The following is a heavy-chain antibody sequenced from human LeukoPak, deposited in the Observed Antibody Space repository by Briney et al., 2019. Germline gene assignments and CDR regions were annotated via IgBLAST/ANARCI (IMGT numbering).Heavy chain of an antibody. CDR1: GFNFSSYR. Sequence: GGSLRLSCAAAGFNFSSYRMSWVRQAPGKGLEWVANIKHDGSEKYYGDSVKGRFTISRDNAKNSLYLQMNSLRADDTAVYYCWRDLATDKRPMRVCGQGTTVTVSS. V-gene: IGHV3-7*05. D-gene: IGHD2-2*01. CDR2: IKHDGSEK. CDR3: WRDLATDKRPMRV. J-gene: IGHJ6*02.